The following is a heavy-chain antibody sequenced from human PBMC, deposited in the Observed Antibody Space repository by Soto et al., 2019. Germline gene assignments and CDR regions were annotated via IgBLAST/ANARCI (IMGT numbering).Heavy chain of an antibody. D-gene: IGHD6-6*01. J-gene: IGHJ6*02. CDR1: GGSSSSYY. CDR2: IYTSGST. Sequence: SETLSLTCTVSGGSSSSYYWSWIRQPAGKGLEWIGRIYTSGSTNYNPSLKSRVTMSVDTSKNQFSLKLSSVTAADTAVYYCARDLRSSSDKSLDVWGQGTTVT. CDR3: ARDLRSSSDKSLDV. V-gene: IGHV4-4*07.